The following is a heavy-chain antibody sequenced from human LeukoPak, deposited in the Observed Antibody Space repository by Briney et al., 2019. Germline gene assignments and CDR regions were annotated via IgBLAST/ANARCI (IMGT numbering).Heavy chain of an antibody. CDR2: IIPIFGTT. J-gene: IGHJ5*02. D-gene: IGHD3-10*01. CDR1: GGTFSSYT. V-gene: IGHV1-69*06. Sequence: ASVKVSCKASGGTFSSYTITWVRQAPGQGLEWMGGIIPIFGTTNYAQKFQGRVSITANKSTSTAYLQWSSLKASDTAMYYCARSMEGSEGSWFDPWGQGTLVTVSS. CDR3: ARSMEGSEGSWFDP.